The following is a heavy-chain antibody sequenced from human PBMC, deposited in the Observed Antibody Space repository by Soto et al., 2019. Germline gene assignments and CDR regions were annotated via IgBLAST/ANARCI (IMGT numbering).Heavy chain of an antibody. Sequence: GASVKVSCKASGYAFRTHTMHWVRQAPGQGLEWMGWINADNGNTKYSQKFLGRVTISRDTSANTAYMEVTRLGSDDTAVYYCASGIDWPFDYWGQETLVTVSS. CDR1: GYAFRTHT. D-gene: IGHD3-9*01. V-gene: IGHV1-3*01. J-gene: IGHJ4*02. CDR2: INADNGNT. CDR3: ASGIDWPFDY.